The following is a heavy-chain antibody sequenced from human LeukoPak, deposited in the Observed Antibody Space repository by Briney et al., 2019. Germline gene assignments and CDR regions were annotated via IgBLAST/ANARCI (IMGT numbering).Heavy chain of an antibody. CDR3: ARGFTPAASWFDP. D-gene: IGHD2-2*01. Sequence: SVKVSCKASGGTFSSYAISWVRQAPGQGLEWMGGIIPIFGTANYAQKSQGRVTITADESTSTAYMELSSLRSEDTAVYYCARGFTPAASWFDPWGQGTLVTVSS. CDR1: GGTFSSYA. J-gene: IGHJ5*02. CDR2: IIPIFGTA. V-gene: IGHV1-69*13.